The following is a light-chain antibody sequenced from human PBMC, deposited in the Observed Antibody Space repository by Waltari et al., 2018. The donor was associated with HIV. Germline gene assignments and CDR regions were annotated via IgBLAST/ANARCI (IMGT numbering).Light chain of an antibody. CDR3: SVWDVTLNGLV. CDR2: SNT. J-gene: IGLJ2*01. Sequence: QPLLTQSPSASGPPGQRVNISCFGTSSNIGSRSVNCYQHFPGTPPNLLIFSNTERPSGVPDRFSGSKSGTSASLAITGLHSQDEADYYCSVWDVTLNGLVFGGGTRLSVL. V-gene: IGLV1-44*01. CDR1: SSNIGSRS.